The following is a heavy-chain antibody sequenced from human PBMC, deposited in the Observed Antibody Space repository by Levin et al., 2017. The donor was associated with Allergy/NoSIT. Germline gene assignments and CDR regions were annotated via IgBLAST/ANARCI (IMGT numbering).Heavy chain of an antibody. D-gene: IGHD3-9*01. CDR3: TTEAPYYDILTGYYTGWFDP. J-gene: IGHJ5*02. V-gene: IGHV3-15*01. Sequence: RPGGSLRLSCAASGFTFSNAWMSWVRQGPGKGLEWVGRIKSKTDGGTTDYAAPVKGRFTISRDDSKNTLYLQMNSLKTEDTAVYYCTTEAPYYDILTGYYTGWFDPWGQGTLVTVSS. CDR1: GFTFSNAW. CDR2: IKSKTDGGTT.